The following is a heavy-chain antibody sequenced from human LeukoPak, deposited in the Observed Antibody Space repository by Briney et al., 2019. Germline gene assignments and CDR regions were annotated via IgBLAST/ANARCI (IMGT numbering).Heavy chain of an antibody. D-gene: IGHD1-14*01. CDR3: TRMRREPPGLPDL. CDR2: LSPDGGST. V-gene: IGHV3-74*01. CDR1: GFTFSSYW. Sequence: GGSLRLSCAASGFTFSSYWMNWVRQAPGKGLVWVSRLSPDGGSTTSAHSVKGRFTISRDNAKNTLYLQIGSLRADDTAVYYCTRMRREPPGLPDLWGEGALVTVSS. J-gene: IGHJ5*02.